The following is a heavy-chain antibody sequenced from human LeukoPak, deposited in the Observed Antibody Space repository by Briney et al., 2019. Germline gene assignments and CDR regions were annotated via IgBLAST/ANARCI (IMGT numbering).Heavy chain of an antibody. Sequence: SQTLSLTCTVSGGSISVYYWSWVRQPPGKGLEWIGYISHIGSINYSPSLQSRVTISIDTSNNQFSLNVRSATAADTAVYYCARSRDAYLLDYWGQGTLVTVSS. D-gene: IGHD5-24*01. CDR1: GGSISVYY. CDR2: ISHIGSI. V-gene: IGHV4-59*01. J-gene: IGHJ4*02. CDR3: ARSRDAYLLDY.